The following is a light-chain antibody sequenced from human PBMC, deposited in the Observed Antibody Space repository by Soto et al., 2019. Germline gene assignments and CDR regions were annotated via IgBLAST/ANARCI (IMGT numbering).Light chain of an antibody. J-gene: IGLJ3*02. CDR2: EVS. CDR3: CSYVGSNIWV. CDR1: RSDVGDYNS. V-gene: IGLV2-8*01. Sequence: QSALTQPPSASGSPGRSVTISCSGTRSDVGDYNSVSWSQQHPGEAPKLMSFEVSNRPPGVPDRFSGSKSGNAAFLTVSGLQAEDEGDYYCCSYVGSNIWVFGGGTKLTVL.